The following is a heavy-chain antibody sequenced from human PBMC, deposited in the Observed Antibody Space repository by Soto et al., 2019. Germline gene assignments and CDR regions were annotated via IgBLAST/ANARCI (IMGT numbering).Heavy chain of an antibody. V-gene: IGHV1-46*01. D-gene: IGHD1-20*01. CDR2: INPISAAT. J-gene: IGHJ4*02. CDR3: ARRGYNWNDLDS. CDR1: GYTFISHY. Sequence: QVHLVQSGAEVKKPGASVKVSCKASGYTFISHYMHWVRQAPGQGLEWMGIINPISAATTYAQTFQGRVTMTRDTPTSTVYLELSSLKSEDTAVYYCARRGYNWNDLDSWGQGTLVTVSS.